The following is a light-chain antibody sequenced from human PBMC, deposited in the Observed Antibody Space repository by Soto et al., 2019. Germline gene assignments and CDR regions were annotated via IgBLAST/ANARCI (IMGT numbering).Light chain of an antibody. CDR3: QKYNSAPPWT. J-gene: IGKJ1*01. V-gene: IGKV1-27*01. CDR2: AAS. CDR1: QSISTW. Sequence: DIQMTQSPSTLSASVGDRVTITCRASQSISTWLAGYQQKPGKVPKLLIYAASTLQSGVPSRFSGSGSGTDFTLTISSLQPEDVATYYCQKYNSAPPWTFGQGTKVEIK.